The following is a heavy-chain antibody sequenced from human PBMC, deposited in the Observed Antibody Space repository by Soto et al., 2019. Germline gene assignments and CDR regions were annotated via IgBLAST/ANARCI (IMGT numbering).Heavy chain of an antibody. J-gene: IGHJ5*02. V-gene: IGHV1-18*01. CDR2: ISAYNGNT. Sequence: QVQLVQSGAEVKKPGASVKVSCKASGYTFSSYAISWVRQAPGQGLEGMGWISAYNGNTKYAQKLQGRVTMTTDTATGTAYMELRSLRTDDTAVYYCASDSPPVDHWGQGTLVTVSS. CDR1: GYTFSSYA. CDR3: ASDSPPVDH.